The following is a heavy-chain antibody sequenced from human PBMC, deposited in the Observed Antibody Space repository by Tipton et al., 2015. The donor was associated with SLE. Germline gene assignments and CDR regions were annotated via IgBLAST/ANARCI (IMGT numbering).Heavy chain of an antibody. Sequence: FTISRDNSKNTLYVQMNSLRAEDTAVYYCARWGASSYFDYWGQGTLVTVSS. D-gene: IGHD1-26*01. V-gene: IGHV3-23*01. J-gene: IGHJ4*02. CDR3: ARWGASSYFDY.